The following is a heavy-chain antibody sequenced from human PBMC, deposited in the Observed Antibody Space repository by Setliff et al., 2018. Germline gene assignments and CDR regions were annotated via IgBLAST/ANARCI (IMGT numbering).Heavy chain of an antibody. Sequence: ASVKVSCKVSGSTVTESSMHWVRQAPGKGLGWMGGFDPEDGERIYAQHFQGRLTMTEDTSTDTAYMELSSLRSDDTAVYYCARGRYFESSSYYFPFDYWGQGTLVTVSS. CDR3: ARGRYFESSSYYFPFDY. D-gene: IGHD3-22*01. V-gene: IGHV1-24*01. CDR1: GSTVTESS. CDR2: FDPEDGER. J-gene: IGHJ4*02.